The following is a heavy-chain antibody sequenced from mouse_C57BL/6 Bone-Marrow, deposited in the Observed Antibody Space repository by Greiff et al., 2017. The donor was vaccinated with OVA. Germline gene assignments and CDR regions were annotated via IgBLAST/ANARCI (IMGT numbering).Heavy chain of an antibody. J-gene: IGHJ4*01. D-gene: IGHD1-1*01. CDR1: GYTFTDYY. V-gene: IGHV1-19*01. CDR2: INPYNGGT. Sequence: EVQLQQSGPVLVKPGASVKMSCKASGYTFTDYYMNWVKQSHGKSLEWIGVINPYNGGTSYNQKFKGKATLTVDKSSSTAYMELNSLTSEDSAVYYCARNLMGYYGSRKYYAMDYWGQGTSVTVSS. CDR3: ARNLMGYYGSRKYYAMDY.